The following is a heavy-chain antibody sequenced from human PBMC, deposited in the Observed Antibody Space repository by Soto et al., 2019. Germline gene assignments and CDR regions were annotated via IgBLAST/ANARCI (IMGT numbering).Heavy chain of an antibody. V-gene: IGHV1-69*12. CDR2: IIPIFGTA. Sequence: QVQLVQSGAEVKKPGSSVKVSCKASGGTFSSYAISWVRQAPGQGLEWMGGIIPIFGTADYAQKFQRRVTITADEPTSTAYMELSSLRSGDTAVYYCASHSGSSPEGRYYYGMDVWGQGTTVTVSS. D-gene: IGHD1-26*01. CDR1: GGTFSSYA. J-gene: IGHJ6*02. CDR3: ASHSGSSPEGRYYYGMDV.